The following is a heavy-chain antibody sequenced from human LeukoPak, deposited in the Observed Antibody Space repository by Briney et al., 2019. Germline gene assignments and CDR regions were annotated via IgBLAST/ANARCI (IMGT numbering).Heavy chain of an antibody. CDR2: IRSKANSYAT. CDR1: GFTFSGSA. Sequence: PGXXLRLSCAASGFTFSGSAMHWVRQASGKGLEWVGRIRSKANSYATAYAASVKGSFTISRDDSKNTAYLQMNSLKTEDTAVYYCTRHFDSSGYYYVGFDYWGQGTLVTVSS. CDR3: TRHFDSSGYYYVGFDY. V-gene: IGHV3-73*01. D-gene: IGHD3-22*01. J-gene: IGHJ4*02.